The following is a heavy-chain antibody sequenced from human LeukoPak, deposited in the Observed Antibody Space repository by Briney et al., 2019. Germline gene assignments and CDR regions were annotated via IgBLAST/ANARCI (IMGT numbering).Heavy chain of an antibody. D-gene: IGHD3-3*01. J-gene: IGHJ6*03. V-gene: IGHV1-46*01. CDR3: ARSVLRFLEWLLFMDV. CDR1: GYTFTSYY. CDR2: INPSGGST. Sequence: ASVKVSCKASGYTFTSYYMHWVRQAPGQGLEWMGIINPSGGSTSYAQKFQGRVTMTRDTSTSTVYMELSSLRSEDTAVYYCARSVLRFLEWLLFMDVWGKGTTVTVSS.